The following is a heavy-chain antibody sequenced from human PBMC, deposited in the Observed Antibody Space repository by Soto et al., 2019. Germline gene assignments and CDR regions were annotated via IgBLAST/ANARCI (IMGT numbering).Heavy chain of an antibody. CDR2: INTDTGNT. CDR1: VNPLICYA. CDR3: ARRVSGWFDP. Sequence: LVNSYCKAPVNPLICYAVHLLRLAPGQGLEWMGWINTDTGNTKYSQKFQGRLAISRDTSASTVYMELSSLKSQDTNVYYCARRVSGWFDPWGQGSLVTVSS. D-gene: IGHD2-8*01. V-gene: IGHV1-3*04. J-gene: IGHJ5*02.